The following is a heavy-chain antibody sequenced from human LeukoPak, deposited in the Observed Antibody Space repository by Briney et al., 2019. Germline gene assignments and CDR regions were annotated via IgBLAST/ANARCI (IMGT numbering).Heavy chain of an antibody. CDR1: GYTFTSYD. J-gene: IGHJ4*02. Sequence: ASVKVSCKASGYTFTSYDINWVRQASGQGLEWMGWMNPNSGNTGYAQKFQGRVTITRNTSTSTAYMELSSLRSEDTAVYYCARGSRRRYCNSTSCWYYFDYWGQGTLVTVSS. CDR3: ARGSRRRYCNSTSCWYYFDY. V-gene: IGHV1-8*03. D-gene: IGHD2-2*01. CDR2: MNPNSGNT.